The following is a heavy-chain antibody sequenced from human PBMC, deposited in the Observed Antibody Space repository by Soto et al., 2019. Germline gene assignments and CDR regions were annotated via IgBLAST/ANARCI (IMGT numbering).Heavy chain of an antibody. CDR3: AKGVSSSSGVYLFDP. J-gene: IGHJ5*02. Sequence: PGGALGLSCTASGFTFDDYAMHWVRQAPGKGLEWVSSINWDSASIGYADSVKGRFTISRDNAKNSLYLQMNSLRVEDTALYYCAKGVSSSSGVYLFDPWGQGTLVPVSS. V-gene: IGHV3-9*01. D-gene: IGHD6-6*01. CDR2: INWDSASI. CDR1: GFTFDDYA.